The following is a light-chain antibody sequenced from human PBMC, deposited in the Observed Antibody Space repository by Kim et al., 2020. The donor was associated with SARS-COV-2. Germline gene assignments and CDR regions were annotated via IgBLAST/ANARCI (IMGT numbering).Light chain of an antibody. J-gene: IGKJ4*01. Sequence: EIVLTQSPATLSLSPGERATLSCTASQSIGTSLGWYQQRPGQGPRLLIFETSNKATGVPPRFSGSGSGTDFTLTISSLQPDDFAVYYCQQRYNWPLLTFGGGTKVDIK. CDR2: ETS. V-gene: IGKV3-11*01. CDR1: QSIGTS. CDR3: QQRYNWPLLT.